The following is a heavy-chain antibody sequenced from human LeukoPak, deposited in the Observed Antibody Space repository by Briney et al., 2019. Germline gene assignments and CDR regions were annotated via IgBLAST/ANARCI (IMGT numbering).Heavy chain of an antibody. CDR3: VRDRTKYCSSTSCPLDY. V-gene: IGHV1-2*02. D-gene: IGHD2-2*01. Sequence: ASVKVSCKASGYSFTGYYMHWVRQAPGQGLEWMGWINPYSGGTNYAQKFQGRVTMTRDTSISTDCMELSRLRSDDTAVYYCVRDRTKYCSSTSCPLDYWGQGTLVTVSS. CDR2: INPYSGGT. CDR1: GYSFTGYY. J-gene: IGHJ4*02.